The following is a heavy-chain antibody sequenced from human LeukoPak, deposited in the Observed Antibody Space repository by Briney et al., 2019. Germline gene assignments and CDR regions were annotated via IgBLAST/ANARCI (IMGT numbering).Heavy chain of an antibody. CDR1: GYTFTGYY. CDR3: ASNTDYYDSSGCFDS. Sequence: GASVKVPCKASGYTFTGYYMHWVRQAPGQGLEWMGWINPNSGGTNYAQKFQGRVTMTRDTSISTAYMELSRLRSDDTAVYYCASNTDYYDSSGCFDSWGQGTLVTVSS. J-gene: IGHJ4*02. D-gene: IGHD3-22*01. V-gene: IGHV1-2*02. CDR2: INPNSGGT.